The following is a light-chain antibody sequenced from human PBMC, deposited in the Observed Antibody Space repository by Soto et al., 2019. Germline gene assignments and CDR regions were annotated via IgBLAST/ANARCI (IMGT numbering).Light chain of an antibody. J-gene: IGLJ1*01. CDR2: DVS. V-gene: IGLV2-14*01. CDR3: CSYTSSSNFV. Sequence: QSALNQPASVSGSPGQSITISCTGTSSDVGGYNYVSWYQQHPGKAPKLMIYDVSNRPSGVSNRFSGSESGNTASLTISGLQAEDEADYYCCSYTSSSNFVFGSGTKLTVL. CDR1: SSDVGGYNY.